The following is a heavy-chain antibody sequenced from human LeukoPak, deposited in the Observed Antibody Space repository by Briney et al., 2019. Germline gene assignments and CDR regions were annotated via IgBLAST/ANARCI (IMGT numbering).Heavy chain of an antibody. Sequence: GGSLRLSCAASGFTVSSNYMSWVRQAPGKGLEWVAFISYDGSNRYYADSVKGRFTISRDNSKNTLYLQMNSLRAEDTAVYYCAKEARGSYSDYWGQGTLVTVSS. D-gene: IGHD6-6*01. J-gene: IGHJ4*02. CDR3: AKEARGSYSDY. CDR1: GFTVSSNY. V-gene: IGHV3-30*02. CDR2: ISYDGSNR.